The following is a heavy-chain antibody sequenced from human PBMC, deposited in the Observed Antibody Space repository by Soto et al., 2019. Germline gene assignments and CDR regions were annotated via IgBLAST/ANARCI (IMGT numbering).Heavy chain of an antibody. D-gene: IGHD3-22*01. V-gene: IGHV3-23*01. Sequence: ALRLSCAASGFTFSNYAMSWVRQAPGKGLEWVSGISDSGGSTYYADSVKGRFTISRDNSKNTLYLQMNSLRAEDTAVYYCASRNYYDSSGYYYAYYFDYWGQGTLVTVSS. J-gene: IGHJ4*02. CDR3: ASRNYYDSSGYYYAYYFDY. CDR1: GFTFSNYA. CDR2: ISDSGGST.